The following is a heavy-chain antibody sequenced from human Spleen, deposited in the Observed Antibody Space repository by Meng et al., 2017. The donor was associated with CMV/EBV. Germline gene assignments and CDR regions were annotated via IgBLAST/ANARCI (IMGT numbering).Heavy chain of an antibody. V-gene: IGHV4-59*01. D-gene: IGHD3-10*01. Sequence: ESLKISCAASGFTFSSYAMSWIRQPPGKGLEWIGYIYHSGNANYNPSLKSRVSMSVDMSKNQFSLKLNSVTAADTAVYFCVRGLDRLWFVFDPWGQGTLVTVSS. J-gene: IGHJ5*02. CDR1: GFTFSSYA. CDR3: VRGLDRLWFVFDP. CDR2: IYHSGNA.